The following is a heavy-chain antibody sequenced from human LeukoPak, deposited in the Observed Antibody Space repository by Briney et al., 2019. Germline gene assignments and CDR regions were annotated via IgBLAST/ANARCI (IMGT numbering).Heavy chain of an antibody. J-gene: IGHJ3*02. V-gene: IGHV4-30-2*01. Sequence: SQTLSLTCTVSGGSISSGGYYWSWIRQPPGKGLEWIGYIYHSGSTYYNPSLKSRVTISVDRSKNQFSLKLSSVTAADTAVYYCARGLQIAFDIWGQGTMVTVSS. D-gene: IGHD2-15*01. CDR2: IYHSGST. CDR3: ARGLQIAFDI. CDR1: GGSISSGGYY.